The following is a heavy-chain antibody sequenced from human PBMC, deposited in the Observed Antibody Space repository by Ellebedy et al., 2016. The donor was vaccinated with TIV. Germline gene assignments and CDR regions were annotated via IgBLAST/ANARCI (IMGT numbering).Heavy chain of an antibody. CDR3: ATYGSGTYASFDY. Sequence: ASVKVSCKASGYTFTSFGITWVRQAPGQGPEWMGVIDPSVGTTTYPQKFQERVAMTRDMSTSTVHMELSSLRSEDTAIYYCATYGSGTYASFDYWGQGTLVTVSS. V-gene: IGHV1-46*01. D-gene: IGHD3-10*01. CDR1: GYTFTSFG. J-gene: IGHJ4*02. CDR2: IDPSVGTT.